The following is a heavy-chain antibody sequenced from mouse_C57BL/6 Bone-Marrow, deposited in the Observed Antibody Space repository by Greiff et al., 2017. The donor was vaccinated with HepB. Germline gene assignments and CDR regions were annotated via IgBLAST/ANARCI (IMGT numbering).Heavy chain of an antibody. Sequence: VQLKQSGAELVRPGASVKLSCTASGFNIKDYYMHWVKQRPEQGLEWIGRIDPEDGDTEYAPKFQGKATMTADTSSNTAYLQLSSLTSEDTAVYYCTTGASYYYGSWFAYWGQGTLVTVSA. CDR2: IDPEDGDT. CDR1: GFNIKDYY. D-gene: IGHD1-1*01. CDR3: TTGASYYYGSWFAY. J-gene: IGHJ3*01. V-gene: IGHV14-1*01.